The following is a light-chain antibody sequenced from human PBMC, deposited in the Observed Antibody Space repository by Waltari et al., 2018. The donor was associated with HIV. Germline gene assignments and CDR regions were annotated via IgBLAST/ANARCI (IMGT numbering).Light chain of an antibody. Sequence: IQMTQSPASLSASVGDRVTITCRASQGIINFLAWFQQKPGKDPKSLIFSASTLHPGVPSRFSGSGSETDFTLTISNLQFEDFATYYCQQYNSYPQTFAQGTKV. CDR3: QQYNSYPQT. V-gene: IGKV1-16*01. CDR1: QGIINF. J-gene: IGKJ1*01. CDR2: SAS.